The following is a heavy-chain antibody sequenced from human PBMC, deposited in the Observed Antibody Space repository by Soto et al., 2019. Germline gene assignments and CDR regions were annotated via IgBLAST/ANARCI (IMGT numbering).Heavy chain of an antibody. CDR3: ARDGPDCSGGSCYFSEYFQH. V-gene: IGHV3-66*01. D-gene: IGHD2-15*01. Sequence: EVQLVESGGGLVQPGGSLRLSCAASGFTVSSNYMRWVRQAPGKGLEWVSVIYSGGSTYYADSVKGRFTISRDNSKNTRYLQMNSLRAEDTAVYYCARDGPDCSGGSCYFSEYFQHWGQGTLVTVSS. CDR1: GFTVSSNY. CDR2: IYSGGST. J-gene: IGHJ1*01.